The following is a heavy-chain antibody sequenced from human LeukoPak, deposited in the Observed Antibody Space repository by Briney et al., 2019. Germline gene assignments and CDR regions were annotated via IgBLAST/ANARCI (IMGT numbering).Heavy chain of an antibody. V-gene: IGHV3-23*01. CDR2: ISGSGGST. J-gene: IGHJ3*02. D-gene: IGHD5-12*01. Sequence: PGGSLRLSCAASGFTFSIYAMSWVRQAPGKGLEWVSAISGSGGSTYYADSVKGRFTISRDNAKNSLYLQMNSLRAEDTAVYYCARDSGYSGYLPDAFDIWGQGTMVTVSS. CDR3: ARDSGYSGYLPDAFDI. CDR1: GFTFSIYA.